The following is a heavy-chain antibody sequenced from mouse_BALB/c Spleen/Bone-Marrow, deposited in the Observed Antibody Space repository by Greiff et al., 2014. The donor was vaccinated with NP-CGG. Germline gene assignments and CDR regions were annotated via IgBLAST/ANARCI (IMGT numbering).Heavy chain of an antibody. CDR1: GYTFTSYV. CDR2: INPYNDGT. V-gene: IGHV1-14*01. J-gene: IGHJ2*01. D-gene: IGHD2-4*01. CDR3: ARGNYYDYDYFDY. Sequence: VQLQQSGPELVKPGASVKMSYKASGYTFTSYVMHWVKQKPGQGLEWIGYINPYNDGTTYNEKSKGKATLTSDKSSSTAYMELSSLTSEDSAVYYCARGNYYDYDYFDYWGQGTTLTVSS.